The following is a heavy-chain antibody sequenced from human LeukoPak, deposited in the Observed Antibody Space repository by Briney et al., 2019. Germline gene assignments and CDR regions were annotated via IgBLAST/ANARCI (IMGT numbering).Heavy chain of an antibody. V-gene: IGHV4-61*02. CDR3: ARDQYSSSPNWFDP. D-gene: IGHD6-6*01. J-gene: IGHJ5*02. Sequence: TTSETLSLTCTVSGGSISSGSYYWSWIRQPAGKGQEWIGRIYTSGSTNYNPSLKSRVTISVDTSKNQFSLKLSSVTAADTAVYYCARDQYSSSPNWFDPWGQGTLVTVSS. CDR1: GGSISSGSYY. CDR2: IYTSGST.